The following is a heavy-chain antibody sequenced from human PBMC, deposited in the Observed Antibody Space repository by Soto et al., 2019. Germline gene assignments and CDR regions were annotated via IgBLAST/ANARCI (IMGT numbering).Heavy chain of an antibody. CDR3: ARESSSPFYAFDI. J-gene: IGHJ3*02. CDR2: IGTAGDP. D-gene: IGHD6-19*01. CDR1: GFIFGSYD. Sequence: SGGSLRLSCAASGFIFGSYDMHWVRQRTGRGLERVSAIGTAGDPYYAGSVKGRFTISRENAKNSLYLQMNSLRAGDTAVYYCARESSSPFYAFDIWGQGTMVTVSS. V-gene: IGHV3-13*05.